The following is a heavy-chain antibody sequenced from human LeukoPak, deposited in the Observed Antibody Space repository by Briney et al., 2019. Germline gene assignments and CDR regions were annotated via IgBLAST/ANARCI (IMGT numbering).Heavy chain of an antibody. CDR3: ASRLWFRELYFDY. CDR1: GGSISSSSYY. CDR2: IYYSGST. V-gene: IGHV4-39*01. Sequence: PSETLSLTCTASGGSISSSSYYWGWIRQPPGKGLEWIGSIYYSGSTYYNPSLKSRVTISVDTSKNQFSLKLSSVTAADTAVYYCASRLWFRELYFDYWGQGTLVTVSS. D-gene: IGHD3-10*01. J-gene: IGHJ4*02.